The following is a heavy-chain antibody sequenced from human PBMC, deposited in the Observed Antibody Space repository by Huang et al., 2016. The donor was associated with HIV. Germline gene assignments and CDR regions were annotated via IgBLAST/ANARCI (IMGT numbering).Heavy chain of an antibody. Sequence: QLQLQESGPGLVKPSETLSLTCTVSGSSISSSYYWGLIRQPPGKGLDWIGNIYYSGNISYNPSLNSRVTISVDTSKNHISLKVDSVTAADTAVYYCARPLTGTTALGYWGQGTLVTVSS. CDR1: GSSISSSYY. CDR2: IYYSGNI. V-gene: IGHV4-39*01. CDR3: ARPLTGTTALGY. J-gene: IGHJ4*02. D-gene: IGHD1-20*01.